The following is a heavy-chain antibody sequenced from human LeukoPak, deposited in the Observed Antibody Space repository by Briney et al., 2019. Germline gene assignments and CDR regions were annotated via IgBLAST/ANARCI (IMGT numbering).Heavy chain of an antibody. V-gene: IGHV4-31*11. CDR1: GGSFSGYY. D-gene: IGHD3-10*01. CDR3: ARDDGSNTEYYFDY. J-gene: IGHJ4*02. Sequence: SETLSLTCAVYGGSFSGYYWSWIRQHPGKGLEWIGYIYYSGSTYYNPSLKSRVTISVDTSKNQFSLKLSSVTAADTAVYYCARDDGSNTEYYFDYWGQGTLVTVSS. CDR2: IYYSGST.